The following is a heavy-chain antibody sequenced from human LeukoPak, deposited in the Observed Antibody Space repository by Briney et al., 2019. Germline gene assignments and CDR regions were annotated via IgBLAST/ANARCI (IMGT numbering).Heavy chain of an antibody. CDR2: ISGSGSGGST. V-gene: IGHV3-23*01. CDR1: GFTFSSSA. Sequence: GGSLRLSCAASGFTFSSSAMSWVRQAPGKGLEWVSSISGSGSGGSTYYADSVKGRFTISRDNSKNTLYLQMNSLRAEDTAVYYCARVDPYDFWSGYWGQGTLVTVSS. J-gene: IGHJ4*02. D-gene: IGHD3-3*01. CDR3: ARVDPYDFWSGY.